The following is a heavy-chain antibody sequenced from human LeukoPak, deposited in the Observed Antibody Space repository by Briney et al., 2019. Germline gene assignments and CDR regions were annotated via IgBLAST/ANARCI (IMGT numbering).Heavy chain of an antibody. CDR3: ARGGFNDGIDY. V-gene: IGHV4-30-2*01. CDR2: IYHSGRT. D-gene: IGHD3-10*01. J-gene: IGHJ4*02. CDR1: RASIRAGVYI. Sequence: SQTLSLTCSVGRASIRAGVYISRCIRQPPKTGLEWIGYIYHSGRTYYNPSLKSRVTISIDRSKNQFSLKLSSVTAADTAVYYCARGGFNDGIDYWGQGTLVTVSS.